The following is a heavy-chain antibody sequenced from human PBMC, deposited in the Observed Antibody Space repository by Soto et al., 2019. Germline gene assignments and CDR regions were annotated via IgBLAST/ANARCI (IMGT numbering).Heavy chain of an antibody. CDR2: IYYSGST. J-gene: IGHJ4*02. CDR3: ARSSIAARPGTYYFDY. CDR1: GGSISSYY. Sequence: SETLSLTCTVSGGSISSYYWSWIRQPPGKGLEWIGYIYYSGSTNYSPSLKSRVTISVDTSKNQFSLKLSSVTAADTAVYYCARSSIAARPGTYYFDYWGQGTLVTVSS. V-gene: IGHV4-59*01. D-gene: IGHD6-6*01.